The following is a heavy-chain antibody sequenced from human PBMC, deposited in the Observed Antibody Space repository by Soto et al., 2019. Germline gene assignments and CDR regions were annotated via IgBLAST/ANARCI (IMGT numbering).Heavy chain of an antibody. CDR1: GFTFDDYT. Sequence: EVQLVESGGVVVQPGGSLRLSCAASGFTFDDYTMHWVRQAPGKGLEWVSLFSWDGGSTYYADFVKGRFTISRDNSKNSLYLQMNSLRTEDTALYYCEKDIGRRWYDFWSGYFYGMDVWGQGTTVTVSS. CDR2: FSWDGGST. J-gene: IGHJ6*02. D-gene: IGHD3-3*01. V-gene: IGHV3-43*01. CDR3: EKDIGRRWYDFWSGYFYGMDV.